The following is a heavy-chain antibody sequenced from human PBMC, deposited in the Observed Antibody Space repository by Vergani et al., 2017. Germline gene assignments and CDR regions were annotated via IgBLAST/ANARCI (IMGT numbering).Heavy chain of an antibody. Sequence: EVQLLESGGGLVQPGGSLRLSCAASGFTFSSYAMSWVRQAPGKGLEWVSAISGSGGSTYYADSVKGRFTISRDNSKNTLYLQMNSLRAEDTAVYYCASKHWNYVWYFDYWGQGTLVTVSS. CDR1: GFTFSSYA. J-gene: IGHJ4*02. V-gene: IGHV3-23*01. CDR3: ASKHWNYVWYFDY. D-gene: IGHD1-7*01. CDR2: ISGSGGST.